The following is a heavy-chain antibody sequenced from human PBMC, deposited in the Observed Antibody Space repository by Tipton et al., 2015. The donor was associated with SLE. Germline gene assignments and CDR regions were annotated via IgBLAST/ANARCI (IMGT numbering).Heavy chain of an antibody. CDR3: ARDGGSLEDYMDV. CDR2: IKEDGSDK. D-gene: IGHD1-26*01. Sequence: SSSNYYWGWVRQPPGKGLEWVANIKEDGSDKYYVDSVKGRFTISRDNAKNSLYLQMNSLSAEDTAVYYCARDGGSLEDYMDVWGKGTTVTVSS. J-gene: IGHJ6*03. CDR1: SSSNYY. V-gene: IGHV3-7*01.